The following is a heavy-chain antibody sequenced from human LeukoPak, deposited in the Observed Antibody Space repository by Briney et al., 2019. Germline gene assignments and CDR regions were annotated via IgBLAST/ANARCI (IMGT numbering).Heavy chain of an antibody. V-gene: IGHV3-48*03. J-gene: IGHJ5*02. CDR3: ARDVINYGSRWFDP. CDR1: GFTFSSYE. CDR2: ISSSGTTI. Sequence: PGGSLRLSCAASGFTFSSYEMNWVRQAPGKGLEWLSHISSSGTTIYYADSVKGRFTISRDNARNSLYLQMNSLRAEDTAVYYCARDVINYGSRWFDPWGQGTLVTVSS. D-gene: IGHD3-10*01.